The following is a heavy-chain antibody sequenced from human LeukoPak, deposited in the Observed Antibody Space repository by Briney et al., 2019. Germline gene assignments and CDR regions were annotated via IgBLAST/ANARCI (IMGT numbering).Heavy chain of an antibody. CDR2: IKQDGSEK. V-gene: IGHV3-7*01. Sequence: GGSLRLSCAASGFRFNNYAMSWVRQAPGKGLEWVANIKQDGSEKYYVDSVKGRFTISRDNAKNSLYLQMNSLRAEDTAVYYCAAAHYYDSSGYQAGMDVWGQGTTVTVSS. J-gene: IGHJ6*02. CDR1: GFRFNNYA. CDR3: AAAHYYDSSGYQAGMDV. D-gene: IGHD3-22*01.